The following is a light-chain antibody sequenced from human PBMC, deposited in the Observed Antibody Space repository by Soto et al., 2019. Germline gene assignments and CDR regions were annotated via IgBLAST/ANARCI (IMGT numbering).Light chain of an antibody. CDR3: QQYNSYPPRLT. CDR2: DAS. J-gene: IGKJ4*01. Sequence: DIQMTQSPSALSSSVGDRVTITCRASQSISSWLAWYQQKPGKAPKLLIYDASSLESGVPSRFSGSGSGTEFTLTISSLQPDDFATYYCQQYNSYPPRLTFGGGTKVDIK. V-gene: IGKV1-5*01. CDR1: QSISSW.